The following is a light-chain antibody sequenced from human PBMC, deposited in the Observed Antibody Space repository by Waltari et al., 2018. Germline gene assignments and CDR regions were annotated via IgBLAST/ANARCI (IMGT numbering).Light chain of an antibody. CDR2: DVS. Sequence: QSALTQPASVSGSPGQSITIPCTGTSSDVGGYNTVTCYQHHPGKAPKLMIYDVSNRPAGVSYRFSGSKSGNTASLTISGLQAEDEADYYCSSYRGSDNSVVFGGGTKLTVL. V-gene: IGLV2-14*03. CDR1: SSDVGGYNT. CDR3: SSYRGSDNSVV. J-gene: IGLJ2*01.